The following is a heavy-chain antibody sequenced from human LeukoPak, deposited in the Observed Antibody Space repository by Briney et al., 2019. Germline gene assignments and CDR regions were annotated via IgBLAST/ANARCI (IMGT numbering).Heavy chain of an antibody. J-gene: IGHJ5*02. CDR3: TKSDWFDP. V-gene: IGHV3-74*01. CDR1: GFIFSGYW. Sequence: AGGSLRLPCAASGFIFSGYWMHWVRQAPGKGLVWLSRIKNDGSITSYADSVKGRFTISRDNAKNTLYLQMNSLRVEDTAVYYCTKSDWFDPWGQGTLVTVSS. D-gene: IGHD3-3*01. CDR2: IKNDGSIT.